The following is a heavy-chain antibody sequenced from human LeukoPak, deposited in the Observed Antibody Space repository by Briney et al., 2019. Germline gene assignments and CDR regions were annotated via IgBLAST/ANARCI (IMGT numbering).Heavy chain of an antibody. CDR2: IKQDGSAK. CDR3: VRVYQSTSGRAIDY. Sequence: GGSLRLSCAASGFTLSSYWMSWVRQAPGKGLEWVANIKQDGSAKDYVDSVKGRFTISRENAKNSLYLQMNSLRVDDTAIYYCVRVYQSTSGRAIDYWGQGTLVTVSS. CDR1: GFTLSSYW. J-gene: IGHJ4*02. V-gene: IGHV3-7*01. D-gene: IGHD2-2*01.